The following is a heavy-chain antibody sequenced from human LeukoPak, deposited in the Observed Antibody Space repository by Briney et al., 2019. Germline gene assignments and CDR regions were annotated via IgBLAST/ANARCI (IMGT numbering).Heavy chain of an antibody. D-gene: IGHD3-10*01. CDR1: GDSVSSNSVA. CDR3: AREVHLWAQSTYYFDH. J-gene: IGHJ4*02. V-gene: IGHV6-1*01. CDR2: TYYRSKWYN. Sequence: SQTLSLTCAISGDSVSSNSVAWNWIRQSPSRGLEWLGRTYYRSKWYNDYAVSVKSRITINPDTSKNQFSLHLNSVTPEDTAVYYCAREVHLWAQSTYYFDHWGQGTLVTVSS.